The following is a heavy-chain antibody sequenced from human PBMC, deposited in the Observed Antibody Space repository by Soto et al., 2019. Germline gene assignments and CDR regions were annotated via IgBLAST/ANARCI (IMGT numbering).Heavy chain of an antibody. CDR3: ARCLYGTIFGVVIPPASYGMDV. CDR2: ISSSSSYI. J-gene: IGHJ6*02. V-gene: IGHV3-21*01. CDR1: GFTFSSYS. Sequence: EVQLVESGGGLVKPGGSLRLSCAASGFTFSSYSMNWVRQAPGKGLEWVSSISSSSSYIYYADSVKGRFTISRDNAKNSMYLQMNSLRAEDTAVYYCARCLYGTIFGVVIPPASYGMDVWCQGTTVTVSS. D-gene: IGHD3-3*01.